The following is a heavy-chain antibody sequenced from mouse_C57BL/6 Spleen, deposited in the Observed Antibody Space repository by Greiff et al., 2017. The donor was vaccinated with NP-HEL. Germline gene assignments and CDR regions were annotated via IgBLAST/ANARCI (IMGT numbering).Heavy chain of an antibody. CDR3: AKIYYDYDYYAMDY. D-gene: IGHD2-4*01. CDR2: IWSGGST. J-gene: IGHJ4*01. V-gene: IGHV2-4*01. CDR1: GFSLTSYG. Sequence: QVHVKQSGPGLVQPSQSLSITCTVSGFSLTSYGVHWVRQPPGKGLEWLGVIWSGGSTDYNAAFISRLSISKDNSKSQVFFKMNSLQADDTAIYYCAKIYYDYDYYAMDYWGQGTSVTVSS.